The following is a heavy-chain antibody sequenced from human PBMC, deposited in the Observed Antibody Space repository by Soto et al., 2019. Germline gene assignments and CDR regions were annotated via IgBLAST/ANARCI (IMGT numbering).Heavy chain of an antibody. J-gene: IGHJ4*02. CDR1: GFSLTTTRMG. V-gene: IGHV2-5*02. D-gene: IGHD2-15*01. CDR2: IYWDDDK. CDR3: AHAGDFDLLSFDR. Sequence: SCPTCEPAQTLTLTCAFSGFSLTTTRMGVXWIRQPPGKALEWLALIYWDDDKRYSPSLKNRLTVSKDTSTNRVVLTITNISPDDTGTYFCAHAGDFDLLSFDRWGPGTLVTVSS.